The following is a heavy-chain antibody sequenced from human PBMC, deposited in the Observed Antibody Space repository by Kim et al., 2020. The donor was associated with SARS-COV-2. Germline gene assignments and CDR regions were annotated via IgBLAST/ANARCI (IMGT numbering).Heavy chain of an antibody. CDR1: GGSISSSSYY. D-gene: IGHD3-10*01. J-gene: IGHJ3*02. Sequence: SETLSLTCTVSGGSISSSSYYWGWIRQPPGKGLEWIGSIYYSGSTYYNPSLKSRVTISVDTSKNQFSLKLSSVTAADTAVYYCARVRLWFGELDAFDIWGQGTMVTVSS. CDR3: ARVRLWFGELDAFDI. CDR2: IYYSGST. V-gene: IGHV4-39*07.